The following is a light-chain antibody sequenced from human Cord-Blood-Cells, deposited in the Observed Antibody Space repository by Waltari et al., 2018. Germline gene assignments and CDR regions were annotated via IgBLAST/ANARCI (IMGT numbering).Light chain of an antibody. V-gene: IGLV2-11*01. J-gene: IGLJ3*02. CDR2: DVS. Sequence: QSALPQPPSASGSPGQSVTLSCPGTNSDGGGYTQSTWYQQHPGKAPKLMIYDVSKRPSGVPDRFSGSKSGNTASLTISGLQAEDEADYYCCSYAGSYTWVFGGGTKLTVL. CDR3: CSYAGSYTWV. CDR1: NSDGGGYTQ.